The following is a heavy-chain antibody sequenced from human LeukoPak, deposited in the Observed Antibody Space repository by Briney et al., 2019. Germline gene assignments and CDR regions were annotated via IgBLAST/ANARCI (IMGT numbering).Heavy chain of an antibody. J-gene: IGHJ4*02. V-gene: IGHV3-48*01. CDR1: GFTFSSYS. D-gene: IGHD2-15*01. Sequence: GGSLRLSCAASGFTFSSYSTTWARHAPGKGLEWVSYISSSGSTIYYADSVKGRFTISRDNAKNSLYLQMNSLRAEDTAVYYCARDHPWPIVDYWGQGTLVTVSS. CDR2: ISSSGSTI. CDR3: ARDHPWPIVDY.